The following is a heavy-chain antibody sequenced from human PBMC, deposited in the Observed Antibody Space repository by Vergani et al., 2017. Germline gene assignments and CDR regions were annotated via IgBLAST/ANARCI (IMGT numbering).Heavy chain of an antibody. CDR3: ARSGAECSSTSCYAFDI. CDR2: IYTSGST. Sequence: QVQLQESGPGLVKPSQTLSLTCTVSGGSISSGSYYWSWIRQPAGKGLEWIGRIYTSGSTNYNPSLKSRVTISVDTSKNQFSLKLSSVTAADTAVYYCARSGAECSSTSCYAFDIWGQGTMVTVSS. CDR1: GGSISSGSYY. J-gene: IGHJ3*02. V-gene: IGHV4-61*02. D-gene: IGHD2-2*01.